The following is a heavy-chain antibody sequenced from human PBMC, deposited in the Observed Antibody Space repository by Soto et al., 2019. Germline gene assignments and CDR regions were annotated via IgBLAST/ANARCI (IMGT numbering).Heavy chain of an antibody. CDR1: GFSFNNAW. V-gene: IGHV3-15*01. CDR2: IRSKSDGGTA. Sequence: EVQLVESGGGLVKPGGSLTLSCAASGFSFNNAWMNWVRQAPGKGLEWIGRIRSKSDGGTADYIVPVKGRFIISRDDSRNTVSLEMNSLQTEDTAVYYCTTEGRDWGQGTLVTVSS. J-gene: IGHJ4*02. CDR3: TTEGRD.